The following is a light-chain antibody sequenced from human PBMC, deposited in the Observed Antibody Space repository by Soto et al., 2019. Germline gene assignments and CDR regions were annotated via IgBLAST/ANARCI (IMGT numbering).Light chain of an antibody. CDR3: SSYGGSNNLV. Sequence: QSALTQPPSASGSPGQSVTISCTGTRDDVGGYNYVSWFQHHPGKAPKLMIYEVYKRPSGVPARFSGSKSGNTASLTVSGLQAGDEADYYCSSYGGSNNLVFGGGTKLTVL. CDR2: EVY. V-gene: IGLV2-8*01. J-gene: IGLJ2*01. CDR1: RDDVGGYNY.